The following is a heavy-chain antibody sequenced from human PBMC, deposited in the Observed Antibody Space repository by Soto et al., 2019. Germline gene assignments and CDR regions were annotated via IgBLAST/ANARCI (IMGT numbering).Heavy chain of an antibody. Sequence: QVQLQQWGAGLLKPSETLSLTCAVYGGSFSGYYWSWIRQPPGKGLEWIGEINQSGSTNYNPSLKSRVTISVDTSKDKFSLKLSSVTAADTAVYYCARTYSSSWSPFDHWGQGTLVTVSS. D-gene: IGHD6-13*01. V-gene: IGHV4-34*01. CDR3: ARTYSSSWSPFDH. CDR2: INQSGST. J-gene: IGHJ4*02. CDR1: GGSFSGYY.